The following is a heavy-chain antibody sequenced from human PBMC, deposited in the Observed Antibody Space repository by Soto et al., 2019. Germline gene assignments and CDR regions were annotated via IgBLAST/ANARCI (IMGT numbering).Heavy chain of an antibody. J-gene: IGHJ6*02. CDR3: AYLYILTVYSPRRDYYYYYGMDV. Sequence: PGESLKISCKGSGYSFTSYWISWVRQMPGKGLEWMGRIDPSDSYTNYSPSFQGHVTISADKSISTAYLQLSSLKASDTAMYYCAYLYILTVYSPRRDYYYYYGMDVWGQGTTVTVSS. D-gene: IGHD3-9*01. CDR2: IDPSDSYT. CDR1: GYSFTSYW. V-gene: IGHV5-10-1*01.